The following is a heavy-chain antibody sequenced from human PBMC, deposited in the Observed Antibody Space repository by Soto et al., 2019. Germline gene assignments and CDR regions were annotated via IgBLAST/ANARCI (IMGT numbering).Heavy chain of an antibody. V-gene: IGHV3-11*01. Sequence: QVQLVESGGGLVKPGGSLRLSCAASGFILSDYYMSWLRQAPGKGLDWVSYISDSGTSIYYADSVKGRFTVSRDNAKSSVYLQMNSLRAEDTAIYYCVRDGGPISYYGLDVWGQGTTVTVSS. J-gene: IGHJ6*02. CDR2: ISDSGTSI. CDR3: VRDGGPISYYGLDV. D-gene: IGHD3-16*01. CDR1: GFILSDYY.